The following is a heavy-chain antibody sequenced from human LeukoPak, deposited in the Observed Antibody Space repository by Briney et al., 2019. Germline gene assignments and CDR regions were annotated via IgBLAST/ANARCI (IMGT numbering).Heavy chain of an antibody. J-gene: IGHJ4*02. CDR1: GFTFTKYW. CDR2: IKQDGSEK. Sequence: GGSLRLSCAASGFTFTKYWMTWVRQAPGKGREGVANIKQDGSEKFYVDSVKGRFTISRDNAKTSLDLQINSLGAEDTAVYYCARGLDCRSTSCYLDNWGQGTLVTVSS. V-gene: IGHV3-7*01. D-gene: IGHD2-2*01. CDR3: ARGLDCRSTSCYLDN.